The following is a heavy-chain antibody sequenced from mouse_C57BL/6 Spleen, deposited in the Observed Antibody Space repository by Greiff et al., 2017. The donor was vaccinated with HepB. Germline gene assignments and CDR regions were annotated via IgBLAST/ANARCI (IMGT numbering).Heavy chain of an antibody. CDR1: GFTFSDYG. Sequence: EVKLVESGGGLVKPGGSLKLSCAASGFTFSDYGMHWVRQAPEKGLEWVAYISSGSSTIYYADTVKGRFTISRDNAKNTLFLQMTSLRSEDTAMYYCARSSNYEAMDYWGQGTSVTVSS. D-gene: IGHD2-5*01. CDR2: ISSGSSTI. J-gene: IGHJ4*01. V-gene: IGHV5-17*01. CDR3: ARSSNYEAMDY.